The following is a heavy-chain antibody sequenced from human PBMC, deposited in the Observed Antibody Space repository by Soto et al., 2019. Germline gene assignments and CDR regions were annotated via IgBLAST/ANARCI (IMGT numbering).Heavy chain of an antibody. V-gene: IGHV4-31*03. CDR3: AREPTYYDILTGYYPSSYFDL. D-gene: IGHD3-9*01. CDR2: IYYSGST. Sequence: QVQLQESGPGLVKPSQTLSLTCTVSGGSISSGGYYWSWIRQHPGKGLEWIGYIYYSGSTYYNPSLKGRFTKSVDTHKHHFSLKLSSVTAADTAVYYCAREPTYYDILTGYYPSSYFDLWGRGNLVTVSS. CDR1: GGSISSGGYY. J-gene: IGHJ2*01.